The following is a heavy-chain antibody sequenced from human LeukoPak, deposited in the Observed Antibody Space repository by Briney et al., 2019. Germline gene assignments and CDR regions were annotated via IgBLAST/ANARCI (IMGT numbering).Heavy chain of an antibody. J-gene: IGHJ6*03. V-gene: IGHV4-61*01. CDR2: IYYSGST. D-gene: IGHD3-10*01. CDR3: ARESGLPYYYYMDV. Sequence: SETLSLTCAVSGYSISSGYYWSWIRQPPGKGLEWIGYIYYSGSTNYNPSLKSRVTISVDTSKNQFSLKLSSVTAADTAVYYCARESGLPYYYYMDVWGKGTTVTVSS. CDR1: GYSISSGYY.